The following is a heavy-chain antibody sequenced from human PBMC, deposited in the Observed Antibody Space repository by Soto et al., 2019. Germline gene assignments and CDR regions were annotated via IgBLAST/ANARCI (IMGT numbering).Heavy chain of an antibody. CDR3: ASWSGGYYFDY. CDR2: ISSSSYI. V-gene: IGHV3-21*01. J-gene: IGHJ4*02. D-gene: IGHD3-10*01. Sequence: GGSLRLSCAASGFTFSSYSMNWVRQAPGKGLEWVSSISSSSYIYYADSVKGRFTISRDNAKNSLYLQMNSLRAEDTAVYYCASWSGGYYFDYWGQGTLVTVSS. CDR1: GFTFSSYS.